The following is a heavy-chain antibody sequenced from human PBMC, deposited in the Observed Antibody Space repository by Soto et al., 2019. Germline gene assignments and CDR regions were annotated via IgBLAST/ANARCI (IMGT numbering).Heavy chain of an antibody. D-gene: IGHD3-10*01. V-gene: IGHV4-34*01. CDR3: ARGSNYGSGSYYSY. J-gene: IGHJ4*02. CDR2: INHSGST. CDR1: GGSFSGYY. Sequence: SETLSLTCAVYGGSFSGYYWTWIRQPPGTGLEWIGEINHSGSTNYNPSLKSRVTISVDTSKNQFSLKLSSVTAADTAVYYCARGSNYGSGSYYSYWGQGTLVTVSS.